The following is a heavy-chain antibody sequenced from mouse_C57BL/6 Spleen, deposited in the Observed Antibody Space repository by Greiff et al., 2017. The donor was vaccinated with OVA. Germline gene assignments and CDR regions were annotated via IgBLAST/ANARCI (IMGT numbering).Heavy chain of an antibody. V-gene: IGHV5-17*01. Sequence: EVQGVESGGGLVKPGGSLKLSCAASGFTFSDYGMHWVRQAPEKGLEWVAYISSGSSTIYYADTVKGRVTISRDNAKNTLFLQMTSLRSEDTAMYYCARDLAYYSNPYYFDYWGQGTTLTVSS. D-gene: IGHD2-5*01. CDR2: ISSGSSTI. CDR3: ARDLAYYSNPYYFDY. J-gene: IGHJ2*01. CDR1: GFTFSDYG.